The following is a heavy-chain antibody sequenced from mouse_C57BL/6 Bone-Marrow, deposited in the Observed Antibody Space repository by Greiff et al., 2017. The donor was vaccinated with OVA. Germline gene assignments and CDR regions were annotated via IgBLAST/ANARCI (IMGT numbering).Heavy chain of an antibody. J-gene: IGHJ1*03. CDR1: GYSFTGYY. CDR2: INPSTGGT. V-gene: IGHV1-42*01. Sequence: VQLKESGPELVKPGASVKISCKASGYSFTGYYMNWVKQSPEKSLEWIGEINPSTGGTTYNQKFKAKATLTVDKSSSTAYMQLKSLTSEDSAVYYCARGELWYFDVWGTGTTVTVSS. CDR3: ARGELWYFDV.